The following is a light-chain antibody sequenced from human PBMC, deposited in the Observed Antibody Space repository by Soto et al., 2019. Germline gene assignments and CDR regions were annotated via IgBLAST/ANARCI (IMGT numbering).Light chain of an antibody. V-gene: IGLV1-40*01. CDR1: SSNIGAGFD. J-gene: IGLJ3*02. CDR3: QSYDSSLSGLWV. Sequence: QSVLTQPPSVSGAPGQRVTISCAGSSSNIGAGFDVHWYQQLPGTAPKLLIYGNTNRPSGVPDRFSGSKSGTSASLAISGLQAEEEADYYCQSYDSSLSGLWVFGGGTKLTVL. CDR2: GNT.